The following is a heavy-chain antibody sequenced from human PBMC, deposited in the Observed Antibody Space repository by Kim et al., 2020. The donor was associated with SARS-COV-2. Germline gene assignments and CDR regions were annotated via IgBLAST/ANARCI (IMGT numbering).Heavy chain of an antibody. Sequence: ASVKVSCKASGYTFTGYYMHWVRQAPGQGLEWMGWINPNSGGTNYAQKFQGRVTMTRDTSISTAYMELSRLRSDDTAVYYCAKRRDIVVVPAAIRKGDDAFDIWGQGTMVTVSS. D-gene: IGHD2-2*02. J-gene: IGHJ3*02. CDR3: AKRRDIVVVPAAIRKGDDAFDI. CDR2: INPNSGGT. V-gene: IGHV1-2*02. CDR1: GYTFTGYY.